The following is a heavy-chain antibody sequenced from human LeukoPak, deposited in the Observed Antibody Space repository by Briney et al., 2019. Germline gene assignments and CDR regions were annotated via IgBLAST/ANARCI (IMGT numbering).Heavy chain of an antibody. CDR2: ISWNSGSI. CDR1: GFTFDDYA. J-gene: IGHJ6*02. V-gene: IGHV3-9*01. CDR3: AKDMGYCSGGSCYGMDV. Sequence: GGSLRLSCAASGFTFDDYAMHWVRQAPGKGLEWVSGISWNSGSIGYADSVKGRFTIYRDNAKNSLYLQMNSLRAEDTALYYCAKDMGYCSGGSCYGMDVWGQGTTVTVSS. D-gene: IGHD2-15*01.